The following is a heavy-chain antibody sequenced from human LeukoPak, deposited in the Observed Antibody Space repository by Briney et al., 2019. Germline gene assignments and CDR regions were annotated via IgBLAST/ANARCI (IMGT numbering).Heavy chain of an antibody. J-gene: IGHJ6*03. CDR3: AKRYCSSTSCYYYYYMDV. V-gene: IGHV3-30*02. CDR2: IRYDGSNK. CDR1: GFTFSSYG. D-gene: IGHD2-2*01. Sequence: GGSLRLSCAASGFTFSSYGMHWVRQAPGKGLEWVAFIRYDGSNKYYADSVKGRFTISRDNSKNTLYLQMNSLRAEDTAVYYCAKRYCSSTSCYYYYYMDVWGKGTTVTVSS.